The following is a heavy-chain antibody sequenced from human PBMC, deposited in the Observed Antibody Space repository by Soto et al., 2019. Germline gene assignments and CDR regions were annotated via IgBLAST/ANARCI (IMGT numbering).Heavy chain of an antibody. Sequence: GGSLRLSCAASGFTFSSYSMNWVRQAPGKGLEWVSSISSSSSYIYYADSVKGRFTISRDNAKNSLYLQMNSLRAEDTAVYYCARDQPPFDSGSPYYYYGMDVWGQGTTVTVSS. CDR3: ARDQPPFDSGSPYYYYGMDV. V-gene: IGHV3-21*01. D-gene: IGHD3-10*01. CDR1: GFTFSSYS. J-gene: IGHJ6*02. CDR2: ISSSSSYI.